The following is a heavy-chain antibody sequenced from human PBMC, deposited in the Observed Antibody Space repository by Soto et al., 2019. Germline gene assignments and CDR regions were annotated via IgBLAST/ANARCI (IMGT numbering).Heavy chain of an antibody. CDR2: IRSNAYGGTT. CDR3: TRASSLDFDL. D-gene: IGHD3-16*01. V-gene: IGHV3-49*04. Sequence: GGSLRLSCTTSGFTFGDYALSWVRQAPGNGLEWVGFIRSNAYGGTTDYAASVKGRFTISRDDSKSIAYLQMNSLRTEDTALYYCTRASSLDFDLWGQGTLVTVSS. CDR1: GFTFGDYA. J-gene: IGHJ4*02.